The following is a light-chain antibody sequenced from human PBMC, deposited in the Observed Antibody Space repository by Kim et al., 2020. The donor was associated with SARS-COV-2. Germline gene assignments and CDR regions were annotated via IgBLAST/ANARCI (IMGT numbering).Light chain of an antibody. CDR1: NLGSKS. CDR2: YDR. CDR3: QVYDSSSDHPV. Sequence: APRKTGKNTCGGKNLGSKSVHWYGQKPSRGPVLVIYYDRDRGSVNPERFSGSNSGNSATLTISSVEAGDEAAYCCQVYDSSSDHPVFGGGTQLTVL. V-gene: IGLV3-21*04. J-gene: IGLJ2*01.